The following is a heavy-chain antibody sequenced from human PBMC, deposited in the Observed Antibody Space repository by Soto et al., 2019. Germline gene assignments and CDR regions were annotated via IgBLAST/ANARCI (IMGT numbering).Heavy chain of an antibody. D-gene: IGHD3-10*01. J-gene: IGHJ3*02. Sequence: QVQLVESGGGVIQPGRSLRLSCAASGFTFSSYAMHWVRQAPGKGMEWVAVISYDGSNKYYADSVKGRFTISRDNSKNTLYLQMNSLRAEDTAVYYCARKRGGAFDIWGQGKMVTVAS. CDR1: GFTFSSYA. CDR2: ISYDGSNK. V-gene: IGHV3-30-3*01. CDR3: ARKRGGAFDI.